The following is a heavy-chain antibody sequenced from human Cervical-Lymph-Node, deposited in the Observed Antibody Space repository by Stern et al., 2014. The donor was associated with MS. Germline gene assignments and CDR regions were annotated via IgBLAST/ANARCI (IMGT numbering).Heavy chain of an antibody. Sequence: QVQLGQSGAEVKKPGSSVKVSCKASGGTFSSYGISWVLQSPGQGLEWMGGIIPIFGRANYAQKLQGRVTITADESTTTAYMELSSLRSEDTAVYYCVREFNSDTSGYYFYYWGQGTLVTVSS. J-gene: IGHJ4*02. D-gene: IGHD3-22*01. V-gene: IGHV1-69*01. CDR1: GGTFSSYG. CDR3: VREFNSDTSGYYFYY. CDR2: IIPIFGRA.